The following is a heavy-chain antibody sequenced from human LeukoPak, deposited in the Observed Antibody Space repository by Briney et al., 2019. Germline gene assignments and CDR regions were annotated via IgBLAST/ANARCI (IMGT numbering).Heavy chain of an antibody. V-gene: IGHV4-59*01. J-gene: IGHJ6*03. CDR1: GGSISSYY. D-gene: IGHD3-10*01. Sequence: SETLSLTCTVPGGSISSYYWSWIRQPPGKGLGWIGYIYYSGSTNYIPSLKSRVTISVDTSKNQFSLKLSSVTAADTAVYYCARGSDDGSGSYYPRGYYYYMDVWGKGTTVTISS. CDR3: ARGSDDGSGSYYPRGYYYYMDV. CDR2: IYYSGST.